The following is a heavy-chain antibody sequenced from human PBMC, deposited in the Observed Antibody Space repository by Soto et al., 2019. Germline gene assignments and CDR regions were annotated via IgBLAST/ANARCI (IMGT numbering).Heavy chain of an antibody. CDR1: GGSISSYY. D-gene: IGHD3-3*01. J-gene: IGHJ5*02. CDR3: ARTIRLEDFWSGYPSNWFDH. V-gene: IGHV4-59*01. Sequence: QVQLQESGPGLVKPSETLSLTCTVAGGSISSYYWSWILQPPGKGLERLGYIYYSGSTKYTPSLKSRVTMSVDTSKNQFSLKLSYVTAADTAVYYCARTIRLEDFWSGYPSNWFDHWGQGTLVTV. CDR2: IYYSGST.